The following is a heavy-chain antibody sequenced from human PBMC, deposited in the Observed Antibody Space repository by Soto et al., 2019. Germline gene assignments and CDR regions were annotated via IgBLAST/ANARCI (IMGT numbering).Heavy chain of an antibody. CDR3: ARPTSTGTTSGYYFDY. D-gene: IGHD1-7*01. J-gene: IGHJ4*02. Sequence: QVQLAQSGAEVKKPGSSVKVSCKASGGTFSSYPISWVRQAPGQGLEWMGRIIPILDITDYAQRFQGRVTITADKSTSTAYMERSSLSSDDTAVYYCARPTSTGTTSGYYFDYWGQGTLVTVSS. CDR1: GGTFSSYP. V-gene: IGHV1-69*02. CDR2: IIPILDIT.